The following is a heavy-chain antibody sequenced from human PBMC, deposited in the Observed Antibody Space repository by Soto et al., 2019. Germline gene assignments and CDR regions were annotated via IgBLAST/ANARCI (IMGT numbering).Heavy chain of an antibody. CDR1: GYTFTSYG. V-gene: IGHV1-18*01. CDR3: ARDGPANYYDSSGPFDY. D-gene: IGHD3-22*01. Sequence: XLVKVSCKASGYTFTSYGISWVRQAPGQGLEWMGWISAYNGNTNYAQKLQGRVTMTTDTSTSTAYMELRSLRSDDTAVYYCARDGPANYYDSSGPFDYWGQGSLVTVSS. J-gene: IGHJ4*02. CDR2: ISAYNGNT.